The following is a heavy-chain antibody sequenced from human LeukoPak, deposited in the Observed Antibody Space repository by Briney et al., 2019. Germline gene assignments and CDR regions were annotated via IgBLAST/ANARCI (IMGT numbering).Heavy chain of an antibody. V-gene: IGHV3-7*01. CDR1: GFTFSSYW. CDR2: IKQDGSEK. J-gene: IGHJ5*02. Sequence: PGGSLRLSCAASGFTFSSYWMSWVRQAPGKGLEWVANIKQDGSEKYYVDSVKGRFTISRDNAKNSLYLQMNSLRAEDTAVYYCARDLGYSSSWYGGGFDPWGQGTLVTVSS. CDR3: ARDLGYSSSWYGGGFDP. D-gene: IGHD6-13*01.